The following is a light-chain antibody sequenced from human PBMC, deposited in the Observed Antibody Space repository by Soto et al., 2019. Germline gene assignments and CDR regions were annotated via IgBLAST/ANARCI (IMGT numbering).Light chain of an antibody. CDR2: DVS. CDR1: SSDVGGYNY. Sequence: QSVLTQPRSVSGSPGQSVTISCTGTSSDVGGYNYVSWYQQHPGKAPKLMIYDVSKRPSGVPDRFSGSKSGNTASLTISGLQAEDEADYYCCSYEGRYVYVFGTGTKVTVL. V-gene: IGLV2-11*01. J-gene: IGLJ1*01. CDR3: CSYEGRYVYV.